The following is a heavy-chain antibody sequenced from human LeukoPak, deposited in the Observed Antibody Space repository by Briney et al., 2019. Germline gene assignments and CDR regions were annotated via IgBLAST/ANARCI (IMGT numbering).Heavy chain of an antibody. CDR3: ARDESLGGPRYYYYYMDV. J-gene: IGHJ6*03. Sequence: PGGSLRLSCAASGFTFSSYAMSWVRQAPGKGLEWVSAISGSGGSTYYADSVKGRFTISRDNAKNSLYLQMNSLRAEDTAVYYCARDESLGGPRYYYYYMDVWGKGTTVTVSS. CDR2: ISGSGGST. V-gene: IGHV3-23*01. D-gene: IGHD1-26*01. CDR1: GFTFSSYA.